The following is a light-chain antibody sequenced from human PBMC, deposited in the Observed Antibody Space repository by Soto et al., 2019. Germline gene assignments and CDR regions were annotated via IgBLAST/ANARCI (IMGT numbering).Light chain of an antibody. CDR2: DAS. CDR1: QSIRSY. J-gene: IGKJ4*01. CDR3: QQRISSPRV. Sequence: EIVLTQSPATLSLSPGERATLSCRASQSIRSYLVWYQQKPGQAPRLLIYDASKRATGIPDRFSGSGSGTDFTLTISSLEPDDFAVYFCQQRISSPRVFGGGTRVEIK. V-gene: IGKV3-11*01.